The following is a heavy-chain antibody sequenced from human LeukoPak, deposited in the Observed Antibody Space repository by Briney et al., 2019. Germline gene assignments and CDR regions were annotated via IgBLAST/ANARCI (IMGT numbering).Heavy chain of an antibody. CDR3: ARSLIVVYAFDI. J-gene: IGHJ3*02. D-gene: IGHD2-2*01. Sequence: PSETLSLTCTVSGASDSSYYWRWMRQPAGKGLEWSGYIHYSGSTNYSPSLKSRVTISVDTSKNQFSLKLSSVTAADTAVYYCARSLIVVYAFDIWGQGTMVTVSS. CDR1: GASDSSYY. V-gene: IGHV4-59*02. CDR2: IHYSGST.